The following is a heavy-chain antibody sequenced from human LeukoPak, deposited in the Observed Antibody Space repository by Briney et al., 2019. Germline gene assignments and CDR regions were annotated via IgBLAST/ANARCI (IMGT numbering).Heavy chain of an antibody. Sequence: GSLRLSCAASRFTFSSYSMKWVRQAPGKGLEWVSCISSSSSYKYYADSVKGRFTIPRDNAKNSLYLQMNSLRVEDTAVYYCARDPDGYSYGYADYWGQGTLVTVSS. D-gene: IGHD5-18*01. V-gene: IGHV3-21*01. CDR3: ARDPDGYSYGYADY. J-gene: IGHJ4*02. CDR2: ISSSSSYK. CDR1: RFTFSSYS.